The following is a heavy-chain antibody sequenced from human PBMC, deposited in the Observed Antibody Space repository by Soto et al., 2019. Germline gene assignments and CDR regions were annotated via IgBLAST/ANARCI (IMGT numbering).Heavy chain of an antibody. CDR3: MRGVRGYSNSGDY. CDR2: INGNSGAT. Sequence: QVQLVESGGGLVKPGGSLRLSCEASGFTFSDHYMSWVRQAPGKGLEWLAYINGNSGATNYVDSVKGRFTISRDNAKNSLYLQMNTLRAEDTAVYYCMRGVRGYSNSGDYWGQGTLVTVSS. CDR1: GFTFSDHY. V-gene: IGHV3-11*06. J-gene: IGHJ4*02. D-gene: IGHD5-18*01.